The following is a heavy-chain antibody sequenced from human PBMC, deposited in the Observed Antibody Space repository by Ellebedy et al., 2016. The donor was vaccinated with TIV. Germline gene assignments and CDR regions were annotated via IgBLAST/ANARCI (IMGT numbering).Heavy chain of an antibody. CDR3: ARDRGNGYNYRSPFDH. D-gene: IGHD5-24*01. Sequence: PGGSLRLSCAASGFTFSNYWLSWVRQAPGKGLEWVGNIQPDGSAQYYVDSVKGRFTMSRDNAKNSLYLQMDSLRAEDKAVYYCARDRGNGYNYRSPFDHWGQGSLVTVSS. J-gene: IGHJ4*02. CDR2: IQPDGSAQ. V-gene: IGHV3-7*01. CDR1: GFTFSNYW.